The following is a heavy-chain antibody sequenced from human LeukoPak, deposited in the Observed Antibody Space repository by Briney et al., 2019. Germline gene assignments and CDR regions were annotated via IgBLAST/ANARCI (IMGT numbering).Heavy chain of an antibody. CDR1: EFTFSSYG. D-gene: IGHD3-16*02. CDR2: ISYDASDK. Sequence: PGGSLRLSCAASEFTFSSYGMHWVRQAPGKGLEWVAVISYDASDKYYADSVKGRFTISRDNSKNTLYLQMDNLRPDDTAVHYCAKDWWGVSSGLGSWGQGTLVTVSS. CDR3: AKDWWGVSSGLGS. J-gene: IGHJ4*02. V-gene: IGHV3-30*18.